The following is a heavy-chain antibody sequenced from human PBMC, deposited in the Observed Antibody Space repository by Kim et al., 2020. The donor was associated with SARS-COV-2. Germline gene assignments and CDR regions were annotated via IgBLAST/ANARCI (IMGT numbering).Heavy chain of an antibody. D-gene: IGHD2-2*01. Sequence: KSRVTISVDTSKNQFSLKLSSVTAADTAVYYCARGVVVPAAPYYYYGMDVWGQGTTVTVSS. J-gene: IGHJ6*02. V-gene: IGHV4-34*01. CDR3: ARGVVVPAAPYYYYGMDV.